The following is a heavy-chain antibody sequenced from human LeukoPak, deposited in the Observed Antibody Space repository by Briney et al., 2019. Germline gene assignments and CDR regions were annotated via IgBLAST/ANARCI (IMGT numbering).Heavy chain of an antibody. Sequence: ASVKVSCKASGYTFTSYGISWVRQAPGQGLEWMGWISAYNGNTNYAQKIQGRVTMTTDTSTSTAYMELRSLRSDDTAVYYCARSTPNDYYYYYMDVWGKGTTVTISS. CDR2: ISAYNGNT. CDR3: ARSTPNDYYYYYMDV. J-gene: IGHJ6*03. CDR1: GYTFTSYG. V-gene: IGHV1-18*01.